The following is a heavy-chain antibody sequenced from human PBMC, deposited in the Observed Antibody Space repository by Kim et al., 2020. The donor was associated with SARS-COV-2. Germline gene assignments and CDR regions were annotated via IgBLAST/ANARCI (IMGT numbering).Heavy chain of an antibody. J-gene: IGHJ3*02. CDR1: GFTFSSYA. D-gene: IGHD3-9*01. CDR2: ISYDGSNK. CDR3: AREAGKNDIDAFDI. V-gene: IGHV3-30*04. Sequence: GGSLRLSCAASGFTFSSYAMHWVRQAPGKGLEWVAVISYDGSNKYYADSVKGRFTISRDNSKNTLYLQMNSLRAEDTAVYYCAREAGKNDIDAFDIWGQGTMVPGAS.